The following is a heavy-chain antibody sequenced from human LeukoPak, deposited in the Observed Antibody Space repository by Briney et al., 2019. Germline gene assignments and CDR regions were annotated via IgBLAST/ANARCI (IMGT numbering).Heavy chain of an antibody. J-gene: IGHJ6*03. CDR2: IHYTGST. Sequence: SETLSLTCSVSGGPITVYHWIWIRQPPGKGLEFIGYIHYTGSTNYNSSLTSRISISTDTSKNQFSLKMTSVTAADTAVYYCAKIPYGDYLLDYYYYMDVWGKGTTVTISS. CDR1: GGPITVYH. V-gene: IGHV4-59*01. CDR3: AKIPYGDYLLDYYYYMDV. D-gene: IGHD4-17*01.